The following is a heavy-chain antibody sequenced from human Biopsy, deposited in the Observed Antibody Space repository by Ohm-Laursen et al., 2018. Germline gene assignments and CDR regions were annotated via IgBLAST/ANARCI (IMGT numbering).Heavy chain of an antibody. Sequence: ESSVKVSCKTSGYRFDNYGISWVRQASGQRPEWMGWVSGYNGVTNYARKFQGRVTMTIEKSTTTAYMELRGLRSDDTAVYYCGRDYYYNGTDIWGPGTTLTVSS. J-gene: IGHJ6*02. CDR2: VSGYNGVT. V-gene: IGHV1-18*01. CDR1: GYRFDNYG. CDR3: GRDYYYNGTDI.